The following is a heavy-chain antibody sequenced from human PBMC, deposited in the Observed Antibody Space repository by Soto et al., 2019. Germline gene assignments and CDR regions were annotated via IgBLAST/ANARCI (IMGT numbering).Heavy chain of an antibody. V-gene: IGHV1-69*02. CDR3: ARGTRSIAAAGPTYYYYYGMDV. CDR2: IIPILGIA. J-gene: IGHJ6*02. D-gene: IGHD6-13*01. Sequence: SVKVSCKASGYTFSSYTISWVRQAPGQGLEWMGRIIPILGIANYAQKFQGRVTITADKSTSTAYMELSSLRSEDTAVYYCARGTRSIAAAGPTYYYYYGMDVWGQGTTVTVSS. CDR1: GYTFSSYT.